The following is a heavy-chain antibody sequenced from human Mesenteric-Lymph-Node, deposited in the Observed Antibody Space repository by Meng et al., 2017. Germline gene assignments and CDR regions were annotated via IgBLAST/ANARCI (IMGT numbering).Heavy chain of an antibody. D-gene: IGHD3-10*01. CDR2: INPSSSGT. V-gene: IGHV1-2*02. Sequence: ASVKVSCKASGYTFTGYYMHWVRQAPGQGLEWMGWINPSSSGTNHAQKFQGRVTMTRDTSISTAYMELSRLRSDDTAVYYCARFSEGRRVRGVIIEAGADDAFDIWGQGTMVTVSS. CDR3: ARFSEGRRVRGVIIEAGADDAFDI. J-gene: IGHJ3*02. CDR1: GYTFTGYY.